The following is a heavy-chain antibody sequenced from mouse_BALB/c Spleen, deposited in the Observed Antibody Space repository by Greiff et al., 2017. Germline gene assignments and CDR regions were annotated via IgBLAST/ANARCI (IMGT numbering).Heavy chain of an antibody. J-gene: IGHJ4*01. D-gene: IGHD3-1*01. CDR1: GYTFTSYW. Sequence: DLVKPGASVKLSCKASGYTFTSYWINWIKQRPGQGLEWIGRIAPGSGSTYYNEMFKGKATLTVDTSSSTAYIQLSGLSSEDSAVYFCARSGGRAMDYWGQGTSVTVSS. CDR3: ARSGGRAMDY. CDR2: IAPGSGST. V-gene: IGHV1S41*01.